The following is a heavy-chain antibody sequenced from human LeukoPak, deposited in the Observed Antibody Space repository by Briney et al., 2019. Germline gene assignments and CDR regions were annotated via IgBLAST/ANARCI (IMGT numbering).Heavy chain of an antibody. CDR3: ARGSRDGYSNYWYFDP. V-gene: IGHV4-61*02. CDR2: IFSSGST. Sequence: PSETLSLTCTVSGGSIRSGHYYWSWIRQPAGKGLEWIGCIFSSGSTNYNPSLKSRVTLSEDTSKNQFSLNLSSVTAADTAVYYCARGSRDGYSNYWYFDPWGQGTLVTVSS. CDR1: GGSIRSGHYY. D-gene: IGHD5-24*01. J-gene: IGHJ5*02.